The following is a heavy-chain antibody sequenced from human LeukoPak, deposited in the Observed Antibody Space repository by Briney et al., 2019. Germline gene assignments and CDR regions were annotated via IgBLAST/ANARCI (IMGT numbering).Heavy chain of an antibody. Sequence: ASVKVSCKTSGYTFATYFMHWVRQAPGQGLEWMGYIKPNSGVTNYAQKFRGRVTMTWDTSISTAYIELSGLTSDDAAIYYCARPTYCGSDCYFNFDYWGQGTLVTVSS. CDR1: GYTFATYF. J-gene: IGHJ4*02. CDR3: ARPTYCGSDCYFNFDY. D-gene: IGHD2-21*02. CDR2: IKPNSGVT. V-gene: IGHV1-2*02.